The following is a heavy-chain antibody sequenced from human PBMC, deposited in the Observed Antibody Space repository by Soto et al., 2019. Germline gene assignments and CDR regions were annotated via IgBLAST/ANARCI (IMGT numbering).Heavy chain of an antibody. Sequence: GGSLRLSCAASGFTCSSYDMSWVRQAPGKGLEWVSTILVGGSTHYPDSVKGRFTISRDNSKNTVFLQMNSLTAGDTAVYYCAKATATGGGAFDICGQGTMVTV. CDR2: ILVGGST. D-gene: IGHD2-8*02. J-gene: IGHJ3*02. V-gene: IGHV3-23*01. CDR1: GFTCSSYD. CDR3: AKATATGGGAFDI.